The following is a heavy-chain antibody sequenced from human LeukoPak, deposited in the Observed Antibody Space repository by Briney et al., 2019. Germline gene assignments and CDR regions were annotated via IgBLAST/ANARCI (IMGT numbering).Heavy chain of an antibody. D-gene: IGHD1-26*01. Sequence: GGSLRLSCAASGFIFSNYWMHWVRQAPGKGLVWVPLIHSDGGTTNYADSVKGRFTISRDNAKNTLYLQMNSLRVEDTAVYYCARDTYSIAEWGQGTLVTVSS. V-gene: IGHV3-74*01. CDR3: ARDTYSIAE. J-gene: IGHJ4*02. CDR2: IHSDGGTT. CDR1: GFIFSNYW.